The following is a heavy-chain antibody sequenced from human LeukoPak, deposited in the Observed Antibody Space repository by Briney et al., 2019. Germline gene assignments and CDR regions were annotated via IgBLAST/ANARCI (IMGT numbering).Heavy chain of an antibody. CDR1: GFTVSSNY. CDR3: ARAAGNDYPVY. CDR2: IYSGDNI. Sequence: PLGGSLRLSCAASGFTVSSNYMSWVRQAPGKGLEWVSDIYSGDNIYYADSVKGRFTISRDNSKNTLYLQMNSLRAEDTAVYYCARAAGNDYPVYWGQGTLVTVSS. V-gene: IGHV3-53*01. D-gene: IGHD4-11*01. J-gene: IGHJ4*02.